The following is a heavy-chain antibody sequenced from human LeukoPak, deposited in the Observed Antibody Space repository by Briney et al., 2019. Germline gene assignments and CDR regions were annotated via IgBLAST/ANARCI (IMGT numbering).Heavy chain of an antibody. CDR3: ARDRLDGAFDY. J-gene: IGHJ4*02. D-gene: IGHD3-16*01. CDR2: IWYDGSNK. Sequence: GGSLRLSCAASGFTFSSYGMHWVRQAPGKGLEWVAVIWYDGSNKYYEDSVKGRFTISRDNSKNTLYLQMNSLRAEDTAVYYCARDRLDGAFDYWGRGTLVTVSS. CDR1: GFTFSSYG. V-gene: IGHV3-33*01.